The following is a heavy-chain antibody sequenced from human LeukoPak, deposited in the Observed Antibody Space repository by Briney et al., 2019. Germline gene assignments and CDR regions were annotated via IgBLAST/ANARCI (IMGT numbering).Heavy chain of an antibody. J-gene: IGHJ4*02. Sequence: GGSLRLSCEASGFTFSSYAMSWVRQAPGKGLEWVSAISGSGGSTYYADSVKCRFTISRDNSKNTLYLQMNSLRAEDTAVYYCAKRGYSGYVFDYWGQGTLVTVSS. CDR2: ISGSGGST. CDR3: AKRGYSGYVFDY. CDR1: GFTFSSYA. V-gene: IGHV3-23*01. D-gene: IGHD5-12*01.